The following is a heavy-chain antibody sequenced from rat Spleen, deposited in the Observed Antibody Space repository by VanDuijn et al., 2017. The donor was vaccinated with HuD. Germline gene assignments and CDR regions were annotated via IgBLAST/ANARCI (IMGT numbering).Heavy chain of an antibody. V-gene: IGHV5-29*01. D-gene: IGHD5-1*01. CDR1: GFTFSDYG. CDR2: INYDGRST. Sequence: EVQLVESGGGLVQPGRSLKLSCVASGFTFSDYGMSWIRQAPTKGLEWVATINYDGRSTYYRDSVKGRFTISRNNAKSTLYLQMDSLKSEDTATYYCASRTGNWFAYWGQGTLVTVSS. CDR3: ASRTGNWFAY. J-gene: IGHJ3*01.